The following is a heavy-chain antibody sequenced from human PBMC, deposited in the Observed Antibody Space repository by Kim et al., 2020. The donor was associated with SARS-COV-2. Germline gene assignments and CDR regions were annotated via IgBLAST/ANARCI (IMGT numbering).Heavy chain of an antibody. CDR3: ARDGSAGTEAVEI. Sequence: GGSLRLSCAASGFTVSSNYMSWVRQAPGKGLEWVSVINSGGSTYYADAVKGRFTISSDNSKNTLHLQMISLRAADTAAYYCARDGSAGTEAVEISSHGT. CDR2: INSGGST. D-gene: IGHD6-13*01. CDR1: GFTVSSNY. V-gene: IGHV3-66*01. J-gene: IGHJ3*02.